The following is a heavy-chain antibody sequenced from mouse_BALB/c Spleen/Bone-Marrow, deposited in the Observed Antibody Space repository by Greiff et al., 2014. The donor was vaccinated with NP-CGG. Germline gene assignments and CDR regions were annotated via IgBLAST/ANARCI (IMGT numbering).Heavy chain of an antibody. D-gene: IGHD1-1*01. V-gene: IGHV14-3*02. CDR2: IDPANGNT. J-gene: IGHJ3*01. Sequence: DVQLQESGAELVKPGASVKLSCTASGFNIKDTYMHWVKQRPEQGLEWIGRIDPANGNTKYDPKFQGKATITADTSSNTAYLQLSSLTSEDTAVYYCARYYYGSSYFAYWGQGTLVTVPA. CDR3: ARYYYGSSYFAY. CDR1: GFNIKDTY.